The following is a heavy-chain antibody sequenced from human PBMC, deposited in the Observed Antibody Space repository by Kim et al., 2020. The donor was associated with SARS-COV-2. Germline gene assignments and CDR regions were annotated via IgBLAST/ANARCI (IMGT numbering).Heavy chain of an antibody. CDR1: GGSFSGYY. CDR3: ARGLATYFDY. J-gene: IGHJ4*02. Sequence: SETLSLTCAVYGGSFSGYYWGWIRQPPGKGLEWIGEINHSGSTNYNPSLKSRVTISVDTSKNQFSLKLSSVTAADTAVYYCARGLATYFDYWGQGTLVTV. CDR2: INHSGST. V-gene: IGHV4-34*01. D-gene: IGHD5-12*01.